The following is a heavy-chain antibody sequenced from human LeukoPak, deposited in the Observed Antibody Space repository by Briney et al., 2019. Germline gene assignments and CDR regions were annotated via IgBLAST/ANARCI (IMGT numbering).Heavy chain of an antibody. CDR3: ARRFDY. J-gene: IGHJ4*02. CDR2: ISESSDTI. CDR1: GFTFNTYS. Sequence: GGSLRLSCAASGFTFNTYSMNWVRQAPGKGLEWISYISESSDTIYYADSVKGRFTISRDNAKNSLYLKMNSLRAEDTALYYCARRFDYWGQGTLVTVSS. V-gene: IGHV3-48*01.